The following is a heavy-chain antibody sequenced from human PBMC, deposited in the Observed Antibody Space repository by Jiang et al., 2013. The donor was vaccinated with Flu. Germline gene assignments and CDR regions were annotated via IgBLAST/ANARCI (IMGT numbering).Heavy chain of an antibody. V-gene: IGHV3-33*01. J-gene: IGHJ4*02. CDR2: IWYDGSNK. CDR1: GFTFSSYG. Sequence: LLESGGGVVQPGRSLRLSCAASGFTFSSYGMHWVRQAPGKGLEWVAVIWYDGSNKYYADSVKGRFTISRDNSKNTLYLQMNSLRAEDTAVYYCARDVGVNYFDYWGQGTLVTVSS. CDR3: ARDVGVNYFDY.